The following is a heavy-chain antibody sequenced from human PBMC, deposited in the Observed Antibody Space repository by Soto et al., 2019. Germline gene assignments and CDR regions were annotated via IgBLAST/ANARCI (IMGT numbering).Heavy chain of an antibody. D-gene: IGHD6-13*01. Sequence: SETLSLTCTVSGGSISSGGSYWSWIRQHPVKGLEWIGYIYYSGSTYYNPSPKSRVTISVDTSKNQFSLKLSSVTAADTAVYYCARGSRQGEPYYFDYWGQGTMVT. V-gene: IGHV4-31*03. CDR3: ARGSRQGEPYYFDY. CDR2: IYYSGST. CDR1: GGSISSGGSY. J-gene: IGHJ4*02.